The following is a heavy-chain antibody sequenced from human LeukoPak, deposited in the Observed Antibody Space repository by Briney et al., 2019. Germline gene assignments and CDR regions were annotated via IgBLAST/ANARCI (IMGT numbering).Heavy chain of an antibody. CDR1: GITLSSYD. CDR3: AKDRGVWAFDI. D-gene: IGHD3-10*01. CDR2: ISYDGSNK. J-gene: IGHJ3*02. V-gene: IGHV3-30-3*01. Sequence: GGSLRLSCAASGITLSSYDMHWVRQAPGKALEWVAVISYDGSNKDYADSVKGRFTISRDNSKNTLDPQMNSLRAEDTAVYYCAKDRGVWAFDIWGQGTMVTVSS.